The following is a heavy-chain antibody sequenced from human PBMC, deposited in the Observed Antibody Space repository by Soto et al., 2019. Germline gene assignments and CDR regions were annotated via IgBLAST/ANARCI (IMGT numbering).Heavy chain of an antibody. CDR3: ARGGSYCGGDCCLNYYYYYMDV. CDR1: GGSVSSGSYY. J-gene: IGHJ6*03. D-gene: IGHD2-21*01. V-gene: IGHV4-61*01. Sequence: PSETLSLTCTVSGGSVSSGSYYWSWIRQPPGKGLEWIGYIYYSGSTNYNPSLKSRVTISVDKSKNQFSLKLSSVTAADTAVYYCARGGSYCGGDCCLNYYYYYMDVWGKGTTVTVSS. CDR2: IYYSGST.